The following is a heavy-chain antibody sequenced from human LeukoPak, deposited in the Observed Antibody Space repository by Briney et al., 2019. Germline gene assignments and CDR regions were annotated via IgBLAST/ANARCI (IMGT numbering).Heavy chain of an antibody. CDR3: ARDIGLIGVVIY. Sequence: PGGSLRLSCAASGFTFSSYWMHWVRQAPGKGLVWVSRINTDGSSTSYADSVKGRFTISRDNAKNTLYLQMNSLRAEDTAVYYCARDIGLIGVVIYWGQGTLVTVSS. J-gene: IGHJ4*02. V-gene: IGHV3-74*01. D-gene: IGHD3-3*01. CDR1: GFTFSSYW. CDR2: INTDGSST.